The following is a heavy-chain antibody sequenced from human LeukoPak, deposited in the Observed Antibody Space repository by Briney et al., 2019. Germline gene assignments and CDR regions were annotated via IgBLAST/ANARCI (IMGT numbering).Heavy chain of an antibody. J-gene: IGHJ4*02. V-gene: IGHV4-59*08. CDR1: GGSISSYY. D-gene: IGHD6-19*01. CDR3: ASLATVAGSDY. CDR2: IYYSGST. Sequence: PSETPSLTCTVSGGSISSYYWSWIRQPPGKGLEWIGYIYYSGSTNYNPSLKSRVTISVDTSKNQFSLKLSSVTAADTAVYYCASLATVAGSDYWGQGTLVTVSS.